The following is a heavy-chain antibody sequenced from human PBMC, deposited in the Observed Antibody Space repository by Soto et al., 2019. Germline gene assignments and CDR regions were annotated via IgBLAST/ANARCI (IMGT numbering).Heavy chain of an antibody. D-gene: IGHD3-9*01. CDR1: GYTFTSYD. J-gene: IGHJ3*02. CDR2: MNPNSGNT. CDR3: ARGDYDILTGYFDAFDI. V-gene: IGHV1-8*01. Sequence: ASVKVSCKASGYTFTSYDINWVRQATGQGLEWMGWMNPNSGNTGYAQKFQGRVTMTRNTSISTAYMELSSLRSEVTAVYYCARGDYDILTGYFDAFDIWGQGTMVTVSS.